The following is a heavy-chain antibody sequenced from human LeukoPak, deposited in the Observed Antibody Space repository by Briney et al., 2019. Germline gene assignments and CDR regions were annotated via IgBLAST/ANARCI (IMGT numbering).Heavy chain of an antibody. V-gene: IGHV1-2*02. J-gene: IGHJ6*03. CDR3: ARGGRMVRGVIRWYYYYMDV. Sequence: ASVKVSCKASGYTFTVYYMHWVRQAPGQGLEWMGWINPNSGGTNCAQKFQGRVTMTRDTSISTAYMELSRLRSDDTAVYYCARGGRMVRGVIRWYYYYMDVWGKGTTVTISS. CDR2: INPNSGGT. D-gene: IGHD3-10*01. CDR1: GYTFTVYY.